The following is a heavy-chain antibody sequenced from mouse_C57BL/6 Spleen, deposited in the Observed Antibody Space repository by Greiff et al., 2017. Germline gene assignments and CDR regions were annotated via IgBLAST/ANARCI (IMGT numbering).Heavy chain of an antibody. J-gene: IGHJ2*01. CDR3: ARSTTVVGLDY. CDR1: GFTFSDYG. CDR2: ISSGSSTI. D-gene: IGHD1-1*01. V-gene: IGHV5-17*01. Sequence: EVHLVESGGGLVKPGGSLKLSCAASGFTFSDYGMHWVRQAPEKGLEWVAYISSGSSTIYYADTVKGRFTISSDNAKNTLFLQMTRLRSEDTAMYYCARSTTVVGLDYWGQGTTLTVSS.